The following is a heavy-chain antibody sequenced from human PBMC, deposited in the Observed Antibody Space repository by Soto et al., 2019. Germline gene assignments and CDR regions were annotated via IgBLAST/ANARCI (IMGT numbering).Heavy chain of an antibody. J-gene: IGHJ4*02. V-gene: IGHV4-34*08. Sequence: SEPQSVTSGVYGGSCVGYYWRRISQPQGKGLEWIGEINHSGITNYNPSLKSRVTISVDTSKNQFSLKLSSVTAADTAVYYCAINSKTRLRNYYDSSAYTDYWGQGTLVTVSS. CDR2: INHSGIT. CDR3: AINSKTRLRNYYDSSAYTDY. D-gene: IGHD3-22*01. CDR1: GGSCVGYY.